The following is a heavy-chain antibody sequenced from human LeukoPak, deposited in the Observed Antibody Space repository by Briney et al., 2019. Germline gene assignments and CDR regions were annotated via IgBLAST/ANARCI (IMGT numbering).Heavy chain of an antibody. J-gene: IGHJ6*02. CDR3: ARDHGSSWYPYYYYGMDV. CDR2: IYSGGST. Sequence: GGSLRLSCAASGFPFSSYSMTWVRQAPGKGLEWVSVIYSGGSTYYADSVKGRFTISRDNSKNTLYLQMNSLRAEDTAVYYCARDHGSSWYPYYYYGMDVWGQGTTVTVSS. V-gene: IGHV3-53*01. D-gene: IGHD6-13*01. CDR1: GFPFSSYS.